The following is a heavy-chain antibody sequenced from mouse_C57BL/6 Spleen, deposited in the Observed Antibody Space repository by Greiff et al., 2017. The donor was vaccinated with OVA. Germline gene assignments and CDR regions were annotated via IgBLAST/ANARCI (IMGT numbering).Heavy chain of an antibody. CDR2: INPSTGGT. CDR3: ARGVSTWFAY. CDR1: GYTFTSYW. D-gene: IGHD6-2*01. Sequence: VQLQQPGPELVKPGASVKLSCKASGYTFTSYWMHWVKQRPGQGLEWIGTINPSTGGTNYNEKFKSKATLTVDKSSSTAYMQLSSLTSEDSAVYDCARGVSTWFAYWGQGTLVTVSA. V-gene: IGHV1-53*01. J-gene: IGHJ3*01.